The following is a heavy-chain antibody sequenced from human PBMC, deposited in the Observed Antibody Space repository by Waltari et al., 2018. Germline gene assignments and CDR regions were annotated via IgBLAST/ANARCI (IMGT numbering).Heavy chain of an antibody. D-gene: IGHD5-18*01. CDR3: ARMELWLGWFDP. Sequence: EVQLVESGGGLIQPGGSLRLSCAASGFTVSSNYMSWARQAPGKGLGWVSVIYSGGSTYYADSVKGRFTISRDNSKNTLYLQMNSLRAEDTAVYYCARMELWLGWFDPWGQGTLVTVSS. J-gene: IGHJ5*02. CDR2: IYSGGST. V-gene: IGHV3-53*01. CDR1: GFTVSSNY.